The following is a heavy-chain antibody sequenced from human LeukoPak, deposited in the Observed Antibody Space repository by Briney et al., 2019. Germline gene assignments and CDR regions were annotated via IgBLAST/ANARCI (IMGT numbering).Heavy chain of an antibody. J-gene: IGHJ4*02. CDR1: EYTFTGYY. CDR2: INPNSGGT. Sequence: ASVKVSCKASEYTFTGYYMHWVRQAPGQGLEWMGWINPNSGGTNYAQEFQGRGTMTRDTYISTTYMELSRLRSDDTAVHYCARYQVATPFAYWGQGTLVTVSS. CDR3: ARYQVATPFAY. V-gene: IGHV1-2*02. D-gene: IGHD5-12*01.